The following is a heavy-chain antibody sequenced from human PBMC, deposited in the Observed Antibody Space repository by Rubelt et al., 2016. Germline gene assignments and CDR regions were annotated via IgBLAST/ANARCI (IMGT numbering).Heavy chain of an antibody. D-gene: IGHD2-15*01. CDR3: CSATLYWFDP. J-gene: IGHJ5*02. V-gene: IGHV4-39*01. Sequence: QLQLQESGPGLVKPSETLSLTCTVSGGSISSSSYYWGWIRQPPGKGLEWIGSIFYSGSTYYKPSLRRRVTISVDTSKTQFSLKLSSVTAADTAVYYCCSATLYWFDPWGQGTLVTVSS. CDR1: GGSISSSSYY. CDR2: IFYSGST.